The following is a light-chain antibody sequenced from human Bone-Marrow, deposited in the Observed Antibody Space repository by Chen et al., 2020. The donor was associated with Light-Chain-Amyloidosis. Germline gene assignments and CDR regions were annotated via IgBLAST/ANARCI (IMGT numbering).Light chain of an antibody. Sequence: SYELTQPPSVSVSPGQTARITCSGEDLPTKYAYWYQQKPGQAPVLVIHRDTERPSGISERFSGSSSGTTATLTISGVQAEDEADYHCQSADSSGTYDVIFGGGTKLTVL. CDR1: DLPTKY. V-gene: IGLV3-25*03. J-gene: IGLJ2*01. CDR2: RDT. CDR3: QSADSSGTYDVI.